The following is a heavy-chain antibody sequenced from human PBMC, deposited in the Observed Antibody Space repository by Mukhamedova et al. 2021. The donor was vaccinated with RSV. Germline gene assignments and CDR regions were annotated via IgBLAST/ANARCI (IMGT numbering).Heavy chain of an antibody. V-gene: IGHV3-23*01. Sequence: ADSVKGRFTISRDNSKNTLYLQMNSLRAEDTAVYYCAKEKIGYIVVIAFDIWGQGTMVTVSS. CDR3: AKEKIGYIVVIAFDI. J-gene: IGHJ3*02. D-gene: IGHD2-15*01.